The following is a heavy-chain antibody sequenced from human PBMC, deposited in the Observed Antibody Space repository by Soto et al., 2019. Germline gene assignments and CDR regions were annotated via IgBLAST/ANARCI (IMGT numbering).Heavy chain of an antibody. Sequence: ASVKVSCKASGYTFTSYAMHWVRQAPGQRLEWMGWINAGNGNTKYSQKFQGRVTITRDTSASTAYMELSSLRSEDTAVFYCARIYGIYYDILTGLWGGHFDYWGQGTQVTVSS. CDR2: INAGNGNT. J-gene: IGHJ4*02. D-gene: IGHD3-9*01. CDR3: ARIYGIYYDILTGLWGGHFDY. V-gene: IGHV1-3*01. CDR1: GYTFTSYA.